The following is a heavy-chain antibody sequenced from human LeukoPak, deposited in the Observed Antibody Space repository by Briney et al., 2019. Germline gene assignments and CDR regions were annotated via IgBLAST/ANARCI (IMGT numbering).Heavy chain of an antibody. D-gene: IGHD3-16*01. J-gene: IGHJ6*03. V-gene: IGHV4-4*07. CDR2: IYKTGAT. Sequence: MPSETLSLTCTVSGGSVNSYYWSWIRQPAGKGLEWIGRIYKTGATDYNPSLKSRVTISVDTSKNQFSLKLSSVTAADTAVYYCARGPGGYYYYYYYMDVWGKGTTVTISS. CDR3: ARGPGGYYYYYYYMDV. CDR1: GGSVNSYY.